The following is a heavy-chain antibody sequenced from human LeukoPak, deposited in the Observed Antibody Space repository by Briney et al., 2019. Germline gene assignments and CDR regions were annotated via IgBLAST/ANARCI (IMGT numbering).Heavy chain of an antibody. CDR1: GYTFTSCA. CDR2: INAGNGNT. Sequence: ASVKVSCKASGYTFTSCAMHWVRQAPGQRLEWMGWINAGNGNTKYSQKFQGRVTITRDTSASTAYMELSSLRSEDTAVYYCARREYRYDILTGYYESYYFDYWGQGTLVTVSS. D-gene: IGHD3-9*01. V-gene: IGHV1-3*01. CDR3: ARREYRYDILTGYYESYYFDY. J-gene: IGHJ4*02.